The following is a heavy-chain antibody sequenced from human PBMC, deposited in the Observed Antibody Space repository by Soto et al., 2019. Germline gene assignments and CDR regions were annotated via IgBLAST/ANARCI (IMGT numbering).Heavy chain of an antibody. J-gene: IGHJ4*02. CDR2: ISYDGSKK. Sequence: GGSLRLSCAASGFTFSSYAMHWVRQAPGKGLEWVAVISYDGSKKYYADSVKGRFTISRDNSKNTLYLQMNSLRAEDTAVYYCAREGVGATLAFDYWGQGTLVTVSS. V-gene: IGHV3-30-3*01. CDR1: GFTFSSYA. D-gene: IGHD1-26*01. CDR3: AREGVGATLAFDY.